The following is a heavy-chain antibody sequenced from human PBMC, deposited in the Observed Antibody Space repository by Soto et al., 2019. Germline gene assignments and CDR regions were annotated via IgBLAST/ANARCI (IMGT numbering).Heavy chain of an antibody. V-gene: IGHV1-69*01. CDR3: AKYKEGDSRSLQYFHS. CDR2: IIPIFGTT. D-gene: IGHD1-26*01. Sequence: QVQLVQSGAEVKKPGSSVKVSCQASGGTFGSDGVSWVRQAPGQVFEWMGAIIPIFGTTNYAQNFQGRITMTADEPTSTVYLELSGLRSEDTALYYCAKYKEGDSRSLQYFHSWGQGTLVTVSS. CDR1: GGTFGSDG. J-gene: IGHJ4*02.